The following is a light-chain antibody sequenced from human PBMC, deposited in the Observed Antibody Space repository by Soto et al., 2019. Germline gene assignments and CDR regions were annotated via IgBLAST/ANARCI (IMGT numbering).Light chain of an antibody. V-gene: IGKV3-11*01. CDR2: DAS. Sequence: EIVLTQSPATLSLSPGERVTLSCRASQSVGSYLAWYQQKPGQAPRLLIYDASNRATGIPARFSGSGSGTDFTLTISSLEPEDFPVYYCQQRSNWPLTFGGGTKVEIK. CDR3: QQRSNWPLT. J-gene: IGKJ4*01. CDR1: QSVGSY.